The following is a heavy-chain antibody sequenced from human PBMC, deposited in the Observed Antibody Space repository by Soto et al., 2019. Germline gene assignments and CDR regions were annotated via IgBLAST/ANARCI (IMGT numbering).Heavy chain of an antibody. Sequence: SVKVSCKASGGTFSSYAISWVRQAPGQGLEWMGGIIPIFGTANYAQKFQGRVTITADESTSTAYMELSSLRSEDTAVYYCARDPVVAAPLLRLGPGGVGFDIWGQGTMVTVSS. J-gene: IGHJ3*02. V-gene: IGHV1-69*13. CDR2: IIPIFGTA. CDR3: ARDPVVAAPLLRLGPGGVGFDI. D-gene: IGHD2-15*01. CDR1: GGTFSSYA.